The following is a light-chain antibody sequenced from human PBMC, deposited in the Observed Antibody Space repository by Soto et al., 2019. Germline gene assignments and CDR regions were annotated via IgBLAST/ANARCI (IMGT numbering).Light chain of an antibody. CDR3: SSYTRSSTPL. CDR1: SSDVGGYNY. CDR2: DVS. J-gene: IGLJ2*01. V-gene: IGLV2-14*01. Sequence: QSALTQPASVSGSPGQSITISCTGTSSDVGGYNYVYWYQQHPGKAPKLMIYDVSNRPSGVSSRFSGSKSGNTASLTISGLQAEDEADYYCSSYTRSSTPLFGGGTKLTVL.